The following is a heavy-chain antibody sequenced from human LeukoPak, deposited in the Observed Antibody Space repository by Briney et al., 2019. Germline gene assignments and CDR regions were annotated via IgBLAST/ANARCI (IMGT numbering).Heavy chain of an antibody. CDR3: ARDLSTCYATDY. CDR2: ISYDATKN. Sequence: GGSLRLSCAASGFTFKSHAMHWVRQAPGKGLEWVAFISYDATKNDYVDSVKGRFTVSRDNSKSTLYLQMNSLRPEDTAVYYCARDLSTCYATDYWGQGTLVTVSS. CDR1: GFTFKSHA. D-gene: IGHD2-2*01. V-gene: IGHV3-30-3*01. J-gene: IGHJ4*02.